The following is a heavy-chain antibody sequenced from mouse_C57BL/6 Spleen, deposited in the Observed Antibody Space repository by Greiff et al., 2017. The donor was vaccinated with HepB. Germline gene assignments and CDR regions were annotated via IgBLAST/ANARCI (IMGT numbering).Heavy chain of an antibody. CDR1: GYTFTSYW. CDR2: INPSNGGT. V-gene: IGHV1-53*01. J-gene: IGHJ3*01. D-gene: IGHD2-4*01. Sequence: QVQLQQPGTELVKPGASVKLSCKASGYTFTSYWMHWVKQRPGQGLEWIGNINPSNGGTNYNKKFKSKATLTVDKSSSTAYMQLSSLTSEDAAVYYCARWIYYDYEGFAYWGQGTLVTVSA. CDR3: ARWIYYDYEGFAY.